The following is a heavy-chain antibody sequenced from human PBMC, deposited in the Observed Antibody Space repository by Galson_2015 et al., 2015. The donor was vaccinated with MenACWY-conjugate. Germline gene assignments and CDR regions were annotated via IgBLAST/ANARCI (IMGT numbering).Heavy chain of an antibody. D-gene: IGHD3-16*02. CDR1: GFTFSSYW. V-gene: IGHV3-74*01. J-gene: IGHJ6*02. CDR2: INSDGSST. CDR3: ARSLGELSLVGMDV. Sequence: SLRLSCAASGFTFSSYWMHWVRQAPGKGLVWVSRINSDGSSTSYADSVKGRFTISRDKSKNTLYLQVNILRAEDTAVYYCARSLGELSLVGMDVWGQGTTVTVSS.